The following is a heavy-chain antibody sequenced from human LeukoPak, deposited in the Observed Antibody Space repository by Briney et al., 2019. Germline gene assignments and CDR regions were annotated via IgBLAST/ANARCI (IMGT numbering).Heavy chain of an antibody. J-gene: IGHJ4*01. V-gene: IGHV4-39*01. CDR2: MYYSGSA. CDR1: GGSVSSSLYS. Sequence: SETLSLTCNVSGGSVSSSLYSWGWIRQPPGKGLEWIGSMYYSGSAHYNLSLKSRVTMSVDTSKNQFSLKLSSVTAADTAIYFCASATTYSIDDWGQGTLVTVSS. D-gene: IGHD5-12*01. CDR3: ASATTYSIDD.